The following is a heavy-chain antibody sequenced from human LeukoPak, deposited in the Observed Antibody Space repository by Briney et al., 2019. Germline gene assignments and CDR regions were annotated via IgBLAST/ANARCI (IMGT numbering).Heavy chain of an antibody. CDR3: ARDYDFWSGYHAFDI. CDR2: IKQDGSEK. D-gene: IGHD3-3*01. Sequence: GGSLRLSCAASGFTFSNYWMTWVRQAPGKGLEWVANIKQDGSEKYYVDSVKGRFTISRDNAKNSLYLQMNSLRAEDTAVYYCARDYDFWSGYHAFDIWGQGTMVTVSS. J-gene: IGHJ3*02. CDR1: GFTFSNYW. V-gene: IGHV3-7*01.